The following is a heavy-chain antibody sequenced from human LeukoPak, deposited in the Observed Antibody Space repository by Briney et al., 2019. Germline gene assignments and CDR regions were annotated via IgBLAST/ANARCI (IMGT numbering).Heavy chain of an antibody. CDR3: AKGRGITIFGVVIH. J-gene: IGHJ4*02. D-gene: IGHD3-3*01. Sequence: GGSLRLSCAASGFTFDDYAMHWVRQAPGKGLEWVSGISWNSGSIGYADSVKGRFTIPRDNTKNSLYLQMNSLRAEDMALYYCAKGRGITIFGVVIHWGQGALVTVSS. V-gene: IGHV3-9*03. CDR2: ISWNSGSI. CDR1: GFTFDDYA.